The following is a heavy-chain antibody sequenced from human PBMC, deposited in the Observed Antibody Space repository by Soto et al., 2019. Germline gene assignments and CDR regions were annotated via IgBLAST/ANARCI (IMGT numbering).Heavy chain of an antibody. D-gene: IGHD4-17*01. J-gene: IGHJ4*02. CDR3: ARENYGDPVPLDY. CDR1: GFTFSSYG. CDR2: IWYDGSNK. V-gene: IGHV3-33*01. Sequence: GGSLRLSCAASGFTFSSYGMHWVRQAPGKGLEWVAVIWYDGSNKYYADSVKGRFTISRDNSKNTLYLQMNSLRAEDTAVYYCARENYGDPVPLDYWGQGTLVTVSS.